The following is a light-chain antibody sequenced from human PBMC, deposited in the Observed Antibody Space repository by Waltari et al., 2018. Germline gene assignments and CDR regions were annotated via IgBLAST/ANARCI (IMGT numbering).Light chain of an antibody. J-gene: IGKJ1*01. V-gene: IGKV3-20*01. CDR2: DAS. CDR1: QSVSKY. CDR3: QHYVGLPVT. Sequence: EIVLTQSPGTLSLSPGERATVSCRASQSVSKYLAWYRLKPGQAPRLLIYDASKRATGIPDRFSGSGSGTDFSLTISRLEPEDFAVYYCQHYVGLPVTFGQGTKVEIK.